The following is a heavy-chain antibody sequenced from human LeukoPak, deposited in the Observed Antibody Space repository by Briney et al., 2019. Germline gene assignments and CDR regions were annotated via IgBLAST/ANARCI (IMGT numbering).Heavy chain of an antibody. CDR1: GGTFSSYA. J-gene: IGHJ4*02. V-gene: IGHV1-69*01. D-gene: IGHD2-2*01. Sequence: SVKVSCKASGGTFSSYAISWVRQAPGQGPEWMGGIIPIFGTANYAQKFQGRVTITADESTSTAYMELSSLRSEDTAVYYCARGPLYCSRTSCLLRYWGQGTLVTVSS. CDR3: ARGPLYCSRTSCLLRY. CDR2: IIPIFGTA.